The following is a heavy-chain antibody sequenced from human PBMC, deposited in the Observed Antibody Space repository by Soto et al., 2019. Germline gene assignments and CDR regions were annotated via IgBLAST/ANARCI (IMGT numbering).Heavy chain of an antibody. Sequence: GASVKVSCKASGYTFTSYDINWVRQATGQGLEWMGWMNPNSGNTGYAQKFQGRVTMTRNTSISTAYMELSSLRSEDTAVYYCARGPRACSGGSCHYYFDYRGQGPLVTVSS. CDR2: MNPNSGNT. J-gene: IGHJ4*02. D-gene: IGHD2-15*01. V-gene: IGHV1-8*01. CDR3: ARGPRACSGGSCHYYFDY. CDR1: GYTFTSYD.